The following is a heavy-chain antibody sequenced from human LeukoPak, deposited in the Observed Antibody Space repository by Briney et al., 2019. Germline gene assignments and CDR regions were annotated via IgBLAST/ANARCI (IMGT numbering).Heavy chain of an antibody. CDR1: GGSISSSNW. CDR2: IYHSGST. CDR3: ARDRKQVDTAMAAGEGYYYMDV. J-gene: IGHJ6*03. V-gene: IGHV4-4*02. D-gene: IGHD5-18*01. Sequence: SGTLSLTCAVSGGSISSSNWWSWVRQPPGKGLEWIGEIYHSGSTNYNPSLKSRVTISVDKSKNQFSLKLSSVTAADTAVYYCARDRKQVDTAMAAGEGYYYMDVWGKGTTVTVSS.